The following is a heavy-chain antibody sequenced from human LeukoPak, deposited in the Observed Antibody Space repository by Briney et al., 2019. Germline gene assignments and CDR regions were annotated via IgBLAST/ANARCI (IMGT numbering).Heavy chain of an antibody. Sequence: PPETLSLTCADYRGSFSGYYWSWIRQPPGTGLEWIGEINHSGSTNYNPSLKSRVTISVDTSKNQFSLKLSSVTAADTAVYYCARGEVRGLGMDVWGQGTTVTVSS. CDR1: RGSFSGYY. CDR3: ARGEVRGLGMDV. V-gene: IGHV4-34*01. CDR2: INHSGST. D-gene: IGHD3-10*01. J-gene: IGHJ6*02.